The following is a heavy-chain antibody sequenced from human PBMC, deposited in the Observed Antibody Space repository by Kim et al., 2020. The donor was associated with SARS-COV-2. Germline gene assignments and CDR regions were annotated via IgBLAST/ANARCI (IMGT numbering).Heavy chain of an antibody. J-gene: IGHJ6*02. D-gene: IGHD6-13*01. V-gene: IGHV4-34*01. CDR1: GGSFSGYY. CDR3: ARDGGIAAKLYYYYYGMDV. CDR2: INHSGST. Sequence: SETLSLTCAVYGGSFSGYYWSWIRQPPGKGLEWIGEINHSGSTNYNPSLKSRVTISVDTSKNQFSLKLSSVTAADTAVYYCARDGGIAAKLYYYYYGMDVWGQGTTVTVSS.